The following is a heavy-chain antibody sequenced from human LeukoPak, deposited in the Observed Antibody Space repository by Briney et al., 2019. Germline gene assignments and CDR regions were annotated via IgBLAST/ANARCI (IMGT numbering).Heavy chain of an antibody. J-gene: IGHJ5*02. CDR3: AHRPLTYYDILTGYYSPSGINWFDP. V-gene: IGHV2-5*01. CDR1: GFSLSTSGVG. Sequence: SGPTLVKPTQTLTLTCTFSGFSLSTSGVGVGWIRQPPGKALEWLALIYWNDDKRYSPSLKSRLTITKDTSKNQVVLTMTSMDPADTATYYCAHRPLTYYDILTGYYSPSGINWFDPWGQGTLVTVSS. CDR2: IYWNDDK. D-gene: IGHD3-9*01.